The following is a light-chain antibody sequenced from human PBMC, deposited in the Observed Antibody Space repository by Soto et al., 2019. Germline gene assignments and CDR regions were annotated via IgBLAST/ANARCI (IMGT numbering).Light chain of an antibody. V-gene: IGKV3-20*01. CDR3: HCQDFGNSAVYS. J-gene: IGKJ2*01. Sequence: IGLPQSPATLLLFQGESATLSCRAAQSIRSRYGAWNQQKPGQAPRLLIYAASARATGLPDRFSGSGSGTDFTLTISRLEPEDFAMYYCHCQDFGNSAVYSFGQGTKLEI. CDR2: AAS. CDR1: QSIRSRY.